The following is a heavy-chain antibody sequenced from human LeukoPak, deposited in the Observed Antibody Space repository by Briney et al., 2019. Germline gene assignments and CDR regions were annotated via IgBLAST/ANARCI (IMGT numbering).Heavy chain of an antibody. D-gene: IGHD6-13*01. V-gene: IGHV1-69*13. CDR3: ARAQQLATGFDY. CDR1: GGTFSSYA. Sequence: SVTVSCKASGGTFSSYAISWVRQAPGQGLEWMGGIIPIFGTANYAQKFQGRVTITADESTSTAYMELSSLRSEDTAVYYCARAQQLATGFDYWGQGTLVTVSS. CDR2: IIPIFGTA. J-gene: IGHJ4*02.